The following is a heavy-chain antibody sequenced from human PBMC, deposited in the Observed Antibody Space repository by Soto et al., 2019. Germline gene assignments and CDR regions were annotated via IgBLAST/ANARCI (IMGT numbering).Heavy chain of an antibody. CDR3: AKEYYYDSSGYYANYYYYYGMDV. CDR2: ISYDGSNK. D-gene: IGHD3-22*01. CDR1: GFTFSSYG. Sequence: PGGSLRLSCAASGFTFSSYGMHWVRQAPCKGLEWVAVISYDGSNKYYADSVKGRFTISRDNSKNTLYLQMNSLRAEDTAVYYCAKEYYYDSSGYYANYYYYYGMDVWGQGTTVTVAS. J-gene: IGHJ6*02. V-gene: IGHV3-30*18.